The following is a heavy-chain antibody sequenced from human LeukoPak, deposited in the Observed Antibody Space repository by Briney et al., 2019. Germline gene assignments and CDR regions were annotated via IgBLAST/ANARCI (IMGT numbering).Heavy chain of an antibody. Sequence: KPGGSLRLSCAASGLTFSSYSMNWVRQAPGKGLEWVSSISVSSNYIYYSDSVRGRFSISRDDATDSLYLQMNSLRAEDTAVYYCVRLRRNSDPSGFYYYYDYWGQGTLVTVPS. CDR1: GLTFSSYS. CDR3: VRLRRNSDPSGFYYYYDY. CDR2: ISVSSNYI. V-gene: IGHV3-21*01. D-gene: IGHD1-26*01. J-gene: IGHJ4*02.